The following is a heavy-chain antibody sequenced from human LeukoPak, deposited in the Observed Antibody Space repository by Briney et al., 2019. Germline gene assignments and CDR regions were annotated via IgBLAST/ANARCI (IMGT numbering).Heavy chain of an antibody. CDR1: GGSISSSSYY. Sequence: SETLSLTCTVSGGSISSSSYYWGWIRQPPGKGLEWIGGIYYSGSTYYNPSLKSRVTISVDTSKNQFSLKLSSVTAADAAVYYCARLRHCSGGSCYLVFTSGWFDPWGQGTLVTVSS. CDR2: IYYSGST. J-gene: IGHJ5*02. D-gene: IGHD2-15*01. V-gene: IGHV4-39*01. CDR3: ARLRHCSGGSCYLVFTSGWFDP.